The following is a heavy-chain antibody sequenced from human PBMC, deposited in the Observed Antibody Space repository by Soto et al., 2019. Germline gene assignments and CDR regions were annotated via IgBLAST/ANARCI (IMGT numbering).Heavy chain of an antibody. CDR1: GGTFSSYA. CDR2: IIPIFGTA. V-gene: IGHV1-69*01. J-gene: IGHJ4*02. CDR3: AREIGYCSGGSCYALDY. D-gene: IGHD2-15*01. Sequence: QVQLVQSGAEVKKPGSSVKVSCKASGGTFSSYAISWVRQAPGQGLEWMGGIIPIFGTASYAQKFQGRVTITADESTSTAYMELSSLRSEDTAVYYCAREIGYCSGGSCYALDYWGQGTLVTVSS.